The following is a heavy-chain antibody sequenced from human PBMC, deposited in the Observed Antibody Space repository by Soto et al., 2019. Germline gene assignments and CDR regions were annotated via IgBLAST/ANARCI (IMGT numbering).Heavy chain of an antibody. Sequence: VGSLRLSCASSVFTFSSYWMHCVRQSPGKWLVWVSRINSDGSSTSYADSVKGRFTISRGNAKNTLYLQMNSLRAEDTAVYYCARDSAMVTAFEYWGQGTLVSVSS. V-gene: IGHV3-74*01. CDR1: VFTFSSYW. CDR2: INSDGSST. CDR3: ARDSAMVTAFEY. D-gene: IGHD5-18*01. J-gene: IGHJ4*02.